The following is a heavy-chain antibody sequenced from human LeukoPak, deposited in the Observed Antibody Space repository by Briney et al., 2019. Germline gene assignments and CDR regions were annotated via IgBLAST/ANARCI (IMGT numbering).Heavy chain of an antibody. V-gene: IGHV4-59*01. CDR2: IYYSGST. CDR1: GGSISSYY. CDR3: ARQHVFSAGFRSRRYWFDP. Sequence: PSETLSLTCTVSGGSISSYYWSWIRQPPGKGLEWIGYIYYSGSTNYNPSLKSRVTISVDTSKNQFSLKLSSVTAADTAVYYCARQHVFSAGFRSRRYWFDPWGQGTLVTVSS. J-gene: IGHJ5*02. D-gene: IGHD3-3*01.